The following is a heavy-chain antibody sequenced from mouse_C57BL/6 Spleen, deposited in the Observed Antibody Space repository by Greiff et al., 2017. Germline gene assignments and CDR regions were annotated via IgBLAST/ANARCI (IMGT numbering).Heavy chain of an antibody. V-gene: IGHV1-69*01. CDR1: GYTFTSYW. CDR2: IDPSDSYT. D-gene: IGHD2-3*01. CDR3: ARSSDGYYWFDY. Sequence: QVQLQQPGAELVMPGASVKLSCKASGYTFTSYWMHWVKQMPGQGLEWIGEIDPSDSYTNYNQKFKGKSTLTVDKSSSTAYMQLSSLTSEDSAVYYCARSSDGYYWFDYWGQGTTLTVSS. J-gene: IGHJ2*01.